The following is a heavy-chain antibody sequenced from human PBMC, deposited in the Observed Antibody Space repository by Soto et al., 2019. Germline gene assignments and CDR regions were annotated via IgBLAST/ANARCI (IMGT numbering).Heavy chain of an antibody. CDR2: ISGSGGST. V-gene: IGHV3-23*01. J-gene: IGHJ4*02. D-gene: IGHD3-22*01. CDR3: AKERIDYYDSSVFCDY. Sequence: GGSLRLSCASSGFTFSSYAMSWVRQAPGKGLEWVSAISGSGGSTYYADSAKGRFTISRDNSKNTLYLQMNSLRAEDTAVYYCAKERIDYYDSSVFCDYWGQGTLVTVSS. CDR1: GFTFSSYA.